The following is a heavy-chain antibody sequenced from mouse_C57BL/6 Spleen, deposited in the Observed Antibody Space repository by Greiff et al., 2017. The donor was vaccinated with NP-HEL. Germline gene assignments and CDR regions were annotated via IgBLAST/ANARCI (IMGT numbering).Heavy chain of an antibody. CDR1: GFTFSDYG. CDR3: ARHYSNYDWYFDV. Sequence: EVHLVESGGGLVKPGGSLKLSCAASGFTFSDYGMHWVRQAPEKGLEWVAYISGGSSTIYYADPVKGRFTISRDNAKNTLFLQMTSLSSEDTAMYYCARHYSNYDWYFDVWGTGTTVTVSS. D-gene: IGHD2-5*01. V-gene: IGHV5-17*01. CDR2: ISGGSSTI. J-gene: IGHJ1*03.